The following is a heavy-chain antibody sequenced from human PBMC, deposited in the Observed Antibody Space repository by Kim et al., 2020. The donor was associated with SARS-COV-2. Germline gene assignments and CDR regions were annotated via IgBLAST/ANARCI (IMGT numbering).Heavy chain of an antibody. V-gene: IGHV3-7*01. J-gene: IGHJ4*02. CDR2: DGRDK. Sequence: DGRDKYYVDSVKGRFTISRDSAKNSLYLRMNGLRAEDTAVYYCARDLRTTGWSQGTLVTVSS. CDR3: ARDLRTTG. D-gene: IGHD4-17*01.